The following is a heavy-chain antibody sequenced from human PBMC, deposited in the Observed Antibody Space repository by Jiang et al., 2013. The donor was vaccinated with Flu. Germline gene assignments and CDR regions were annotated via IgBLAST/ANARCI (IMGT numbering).Heavy chain of an antibody. D-gene: IGHD6-13*01. J-gene: IGHJ6*02. CDR3: ASRGSSWYGDMDV. Sequence: WVRQAPGQGLEWMGIINPSGGSTSYAQKFQGRVTMTRDTSTSTVYMELSSLRSEDTAVYYCASRGSSWYGDMDVWGQGTTVTVSS. CDR2: INPSGGST. V-gene: IGHV1-46*01.